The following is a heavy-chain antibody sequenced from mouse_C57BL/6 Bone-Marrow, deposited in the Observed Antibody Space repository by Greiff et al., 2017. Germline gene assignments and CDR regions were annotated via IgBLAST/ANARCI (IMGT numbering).Heavy chain of an antibody. V-gene: IGHV1-20*01. D-gene: IGHD1-1*01. CDR1: GYSFTGYF. Sequence: EVQLQQSGPELVKPGDSVKISCKASGYSFTGYFMNWVMQSHGKSLEWIGRINPYNGDTFYNQKFKGKATLTVDKSSSTAHLELRSLTSEDSAVYYCASSQFYYYGSNFFYYYAMDYWGQGTSVTVSS. CDR3: ASSQFYYYGSNFFYYYAMDY. J-gene: IGHJ4*01. CDR2: INPYNGDT.